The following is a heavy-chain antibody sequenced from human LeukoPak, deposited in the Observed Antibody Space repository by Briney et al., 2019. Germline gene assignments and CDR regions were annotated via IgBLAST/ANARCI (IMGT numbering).Heavy chain of an antibody. CDR1: GFIFSRSA. V-gene: IGHV1-58*01. CDR2: IVVGSGNT. Sequence: SVKVSCKASGFIFSRSAVQWVRQAGGQRLEWIGWIVVGSGNTNYAQKFQERVTMTRDMSTGTAYMELSSLRSEDTAVYYCAAGNYYDSSGYYPYAFDIWRQGTMVTVSS. J-gene: IGHJ3*02. D-gene: IGHD3-22*01. CDR3: AAGNYYDSSGYYPYAFDI.